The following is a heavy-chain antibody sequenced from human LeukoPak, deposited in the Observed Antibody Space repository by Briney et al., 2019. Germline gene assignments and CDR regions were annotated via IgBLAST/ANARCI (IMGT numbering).Heavy chain of an antibody. CDR2: IWYDGSNK. D-gene: IGHD6-19*01. V-gene: IGHV3-33*01. Sequence: PGRSLRLSCAASGFTFSTYGLHRVRQAPGKGLEWVALIWYDGSNKYYADSVKGRFTISRDNSKNTLYLQMNSLRAEDTAVYYCAREKQKYSSGWYCLDYWGQGTLVTVSS. J-gene: IGHJ4*02. CDR1: GFTFSTYG. CDR3: AREKQKYSSGWYCLDY.